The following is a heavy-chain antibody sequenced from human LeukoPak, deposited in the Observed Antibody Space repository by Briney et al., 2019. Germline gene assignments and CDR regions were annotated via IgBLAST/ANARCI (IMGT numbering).Heavy chain of an antibody. D-gene: IGHD6-13*01. Sequence: SETLSLTCTVSGXSISSYYWSWIRQPPGKGLEWIGYIYDSGTNYNPSLKSRVTISVDMSKNQFSLKLSSVTAADTAVYYCARQGPTAAGVGVFDPWGQGTLVTVSS. J-gene: IGHJ5*02. V-gene: IGHV4-59*08. CDR3: ARQGPTAAGVGVFDP. CDR2: IYDSGT. CDR1: GXSISSYY.